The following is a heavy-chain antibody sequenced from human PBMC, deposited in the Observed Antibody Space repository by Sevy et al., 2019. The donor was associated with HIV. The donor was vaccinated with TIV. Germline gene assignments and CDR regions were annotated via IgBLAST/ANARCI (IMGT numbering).Heavy chain of an antibody. J-gene: IGHJ4*02. CDR1: GYTLAKFS. D-gene: IGHD3-22*01. CDR3: ATTKDYYDSSGYPFDY. CDR2: FDPEDGDPEDGKT. Sequence: ASVKVSCKVSGYTLAKFSIHWVRQAPGKGLEWMTSFDPEDGDPEDGKTIYAQKFRGRVTMTEDTSTDTAYMELGSLRSDDTAVYYCATTKDYYDSSGYPFDYWGQGTLVTVSS. V-gene: IGHV1-24*01.